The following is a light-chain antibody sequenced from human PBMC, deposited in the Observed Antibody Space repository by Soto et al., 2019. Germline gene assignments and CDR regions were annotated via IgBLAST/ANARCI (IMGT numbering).Light chain of an antibody. J-gene: IGLJ1*01. Sequence: QSVLTQPASVSGSTGQSITISCTGTRRDVGGYNYVSWYQQYPGKSPKLLIYEVTHRPSGVSNRFSGSKSGNTASLTISGLQAEDEADYYCSSYTISNTLPFVFGTGTKVTVL. CDR2: EVT. V-gene: IGLV2-14*01. CDR1: RRDVGGYNY. CDR3: SSYTISNTLPFV.